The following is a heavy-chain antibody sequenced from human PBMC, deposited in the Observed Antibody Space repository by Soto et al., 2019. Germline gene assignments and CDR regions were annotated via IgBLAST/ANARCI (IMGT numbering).Heavy chain of an antibody. D-gene: IGHD3-16*02. Sequence: PGGSLRLSCAASGFTFSSYSMNWVRQAPGKGLEWVSYISSSNKHYADSVKGRFTISRDNSKNTLYLQMNSLRAEDTAVYYCARDFYVWGSYRGPFDYWGQGTLVTVSS. V-gene: IGHV3-48*01. J-gene: IGHJ4*02. CDR1: GFTFSSYS. CDR3: ARDFYVWGSYRGPFDY. CDR2: ISSSNK.